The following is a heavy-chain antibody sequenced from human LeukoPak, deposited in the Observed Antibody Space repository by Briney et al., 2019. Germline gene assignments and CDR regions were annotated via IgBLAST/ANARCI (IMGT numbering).Heavy chain of an antibody. Sequence: GGSLRLSYAASGFTFSSYSMNWVRQAPGKGLEWVSSISSSSSYIYYADSVKGRFTISRDNAKNSLYLQMNSLRAEDTAVYYCARALGYCSGGSCYRPYYYYMDVWGKGTTVTISS. CDR2: ISSSSSYI. V-gene: IGHV3-21*01. CDR3: ARALGYCSGGSCYRPYYYYMDV. CDR1: GFTFSSYS. D-gene: IGHD2-15*01. J-gene: IGHJ6*03.